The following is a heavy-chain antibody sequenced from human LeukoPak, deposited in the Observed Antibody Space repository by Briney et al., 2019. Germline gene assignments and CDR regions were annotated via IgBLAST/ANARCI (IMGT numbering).Heavy chain of an antibody. CDR2: ISSSSSYI. J-gene: IGHJ4*02. CDR1: GFTFSSYS. CDR3: AGLVDYSDSSGSTQDY. Sequence: GGSLRLSCAASGFTFSSYSMNWVRQAPGKGLEWVSSISSSSSYIYYADSVKGRFTISRDNAKNSLYLQMNSLRAEDTAVYYCAGLVDYSDSSGSTQDYWGQGTLVTVSS. D-gene: IGHD3-22*01. V-gene: IGHV3-21*01.